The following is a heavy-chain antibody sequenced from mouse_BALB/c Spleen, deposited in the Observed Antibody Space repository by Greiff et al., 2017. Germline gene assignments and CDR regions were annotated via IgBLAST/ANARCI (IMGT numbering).Heavy chain of an antibody. CDR1: GFNIKDYY. D-gene: IGHD1-1*01. CDR2: IDPENGNT. J-gene: IGHJ1*01. Sequence: EVQLQQSGAELVRPGALVKLSCKASGFNIKDYYMHWVKQRPEQGLEWIGWIDPENGNTIYDPKFQGKASITADTSSNTAYLQLSSLTSEDTAVYYCARGDYGSRYWYFDVWGAGTTVTVAS. V-gene: IGHV14-1*02. CDR3: ARGDYGSRYWYFDV.